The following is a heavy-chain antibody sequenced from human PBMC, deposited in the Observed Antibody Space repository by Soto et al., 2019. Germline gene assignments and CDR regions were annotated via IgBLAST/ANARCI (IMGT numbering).Heavy chain of an antibody. D-gene: IGHD6-6*01. V-gene: IGHV4-59*01. Sequence: SETLSLTCTVSGGSISSYYWSWIRQPPGKGLELIGYIYYSGSTNYNPSLTIRVNMSVDTSKNQFSLKLSSVTAADTAVYYCERERCGVCFDNWGEG. J-gene: IGHJ4*02. CDR3: ERERCGVCFDN. CDR2: IYYSGST. CDR1: GGSISSYY.